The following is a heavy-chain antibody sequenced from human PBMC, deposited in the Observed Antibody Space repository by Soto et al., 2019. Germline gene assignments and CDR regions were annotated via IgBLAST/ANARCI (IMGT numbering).Heavy chain of an antibody. V-gene: IGHV3-9*01. D-gene: IGHD2-8*01. J-gene: IGHJ5*02. CDR1: GFAFDDYA. Sequence: LSCAASGFAFDDYAMHWVRQVPGKGLEWVSGINWNSGSIGYGDSVKGRFAISRDNAKNSLHLQMNSLSAEDTAFYYCARGRSNQYESSPPPKFDPWGRGTLVTVSS. CDR3: ARGRSNQYESSPPPKFDP. CDR2: INWNSGSI.